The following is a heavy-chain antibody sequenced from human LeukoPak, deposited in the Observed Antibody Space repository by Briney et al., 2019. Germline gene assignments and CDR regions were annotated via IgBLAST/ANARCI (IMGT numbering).Heavy chain of an antibody. Sequence: ETLSLTCTVSGGSISSGDYYWSWIRQPPGKGLEWIGYIYYSGSTNYNPSLKSRVTISVDTSKNQFSLKLSSVTAADTAVYYCARGGQLWLPLGYWGQGTLVTVSS. J-gene: IGHJ4*02. CDR3: ARGGQLWLPLGY. V-gene: IGHV4-61*08. CDR1: GGSISSGDYY. D-gene: IGHD5-18*01. CDR2: IYYSGST.